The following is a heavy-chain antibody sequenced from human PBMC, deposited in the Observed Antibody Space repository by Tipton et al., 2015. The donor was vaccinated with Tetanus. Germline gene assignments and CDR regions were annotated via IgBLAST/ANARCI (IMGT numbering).Heavy chain of an antibody. Sequence: SLRLSCVGSGFTFNDFAIHWVRQVSGKGLEWVSAVSGAGGSKVYADSVKGRLTISRDNANNSLYLQMSSLRPEDTALYYCARAVRGRDVFDVWGQGTVVTVSS. CDR3: ARAVRGRDVFDV. CDR2: VSGAGGSK. V-gene: IGHV3-9*01. D-gene: IGHD3/OR15-3a*01. CDR1: GFTFNDFA. J-gene: IGHJ3*01.